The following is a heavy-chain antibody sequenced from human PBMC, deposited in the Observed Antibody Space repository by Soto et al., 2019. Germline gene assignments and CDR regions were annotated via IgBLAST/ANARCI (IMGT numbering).Heavy chain of an antibody. J-gene: IGHJ3*02. Sequence: EVQLLESGGGLVQPGGSLRLSCAASGFTFSNYAMSWVRQAPGKGLEWVSAISGSGDSTFYADSVKGRFTISRDNSKNTLYLQMNSLRAEDTALYYCAKNSGYYYDAFDIWGQGTMVTVSS. CDR2: ISGSGDST. V-gene: IGHV3-23*01. CDR1: GFTFSNYA. CDR3: AKNSGYYYDAFDI. D-gene: IGHD3-22*01.